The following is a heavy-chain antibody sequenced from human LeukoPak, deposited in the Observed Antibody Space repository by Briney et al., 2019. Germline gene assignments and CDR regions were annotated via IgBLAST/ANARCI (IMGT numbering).Heavy chain of an antibody. CDR1: GFTFSSYS. V-gene: IGHV3-21*01. Sequence: GGSLRLSCAASGFTFSSYSMNWVRQAPGKGLEWVSSISSSSSYIYYADSVKGRFTISRDNAKNSLFRQMNSLRAEDTAVYYCARESEEATIGGSFDYWGQVTLVTVSS. CDR3: ARESEEATIGGSFDY. D-gene: IGHD5-12*01. CDR2: ISSSSSYI. J-gene: IGHJ4*02.